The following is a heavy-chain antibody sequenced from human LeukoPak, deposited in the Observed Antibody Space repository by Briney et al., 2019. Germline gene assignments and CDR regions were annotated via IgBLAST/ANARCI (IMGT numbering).Heavy chain of an antibody. CDR3: ARTDGFGELLPSYYFDY. CDR2: IIPIFGTA. D-gene: IGHD3-10*01. V-gene: IGHV1-69*13. CDR1: GGTFSSYA. J-gene: IGHJ4*02. Sequence: SVKVSCKASGGTFSSYAISWVRQALGQGLEWKGGIIPIFGTANYAQKFQGRVTITADESTSTAYMELSSLRSEDTAVYYCARTDGFGELLPSYYFDYWGQGTLVTVSS.